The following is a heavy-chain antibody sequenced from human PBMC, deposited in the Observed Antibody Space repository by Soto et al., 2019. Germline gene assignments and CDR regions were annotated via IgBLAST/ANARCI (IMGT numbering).Heavy chain of an antibody. CDR2: IWYDGSNK. CDR3: ARELVGQLGSFGMDV. J-gene: IGHJ6*02. Sequence: QVQLVESGGGVVQPGRSLRLSCAASGFTFSSYGMHWVRQAPGKGLEWVAVIWYDGSNKYYADSVKGRFTISRDNSKNTLYLQMNSLRAEDTAVYYCARELVGQLGSFGMDVWGQGTTVTVSS. V-gene: IGHV3-33*01. CDR1: GFTFSSYG. D-gene: IGHD1-26*01.